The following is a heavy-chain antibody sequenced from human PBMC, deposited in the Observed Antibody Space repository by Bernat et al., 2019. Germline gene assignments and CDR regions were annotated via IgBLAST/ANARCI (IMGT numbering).Heavy chain of an antibody. V-gene: IGHV3-33*01. Sequence: QVQLVESGGGVVQPGRSLRLSCAASGFTFSSYGMHWVRQAPGKGLEWVAVIWYDGSNKYYADSVKGRFTIYRDNSKNTLYLQMNSLRAEETAVYYCAREDRSSYDFWSGYYRDRCFDYWGQGTLVTVSS. CDR2: IWYDGSNK. J-gene: IGHJ4*02. CDR1: GFTFSSYG. D-gene: IGHD3-3*01. CDR3: AREDRSSYDFWSGYYRDRCFDY.